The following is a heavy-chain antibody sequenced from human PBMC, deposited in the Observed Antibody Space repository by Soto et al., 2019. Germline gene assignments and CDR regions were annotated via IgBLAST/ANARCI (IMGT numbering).Heavy chain of an antibody. Sequence: GGSLRLSCAASGFTVSSNYMSWVRQAPGKGLEWVSVIYSGGSTYYADSVKGRFTISRDNSKNTLYLQMNSLGAEDTAVYYCAREGPGGGFGGVIDPWYYYYGMDVWGQGTTVTVSS. CDR1: GFTVSSNY. CDR3: AREGPGGGFGGVIDPWYYYYGMDV. CDR2: IYSGGST. V-gene: IGHV3-53*01. J-gene: IGHJ6*02. D-gene: IGHD3-16*02.